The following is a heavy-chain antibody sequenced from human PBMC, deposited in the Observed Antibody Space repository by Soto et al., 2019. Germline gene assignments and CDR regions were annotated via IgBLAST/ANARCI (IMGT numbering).Heavy chain of an antibody. CDR2: IYPGDSDP. CDR1: GYSFTNYW. CDR3: ARTNGAGSYYNH. V-gene: IGHV5-51*01. J-gene: IGHJ5*02. D-gene: IGHD3-10*01. Sequence: PGESLKISCKASGYSFTNYWIAWMRQMPGKGLEWMGIIYPGDSDPRYSPSFQGQVTISADNSISTAYLQWSSLRASDTAIYYYARTNGAGSYYNHWGQGTLVTVSS.